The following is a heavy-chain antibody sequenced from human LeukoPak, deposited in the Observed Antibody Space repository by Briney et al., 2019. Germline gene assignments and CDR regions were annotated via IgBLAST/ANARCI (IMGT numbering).Heavy chain of an antibody. J-gene: IGHJ4*02. V-gene: IGHV3-23*01. Sequence: GGSLRLSCAASGFTFTSYGMSWVRQAPGKGLEWVSTITGSGGSTYYADSVKGRFTISRDNSKNTLYLQMNSLRAEDTAVYYCEREHREWYGGGDFDYWGRGPLVTVSS. D-gene: IGHD3-3*01. CDR1: GFTFTSYG. CDR3: EREHREWYGGGDFDY. CDR2: ITGSGGST.